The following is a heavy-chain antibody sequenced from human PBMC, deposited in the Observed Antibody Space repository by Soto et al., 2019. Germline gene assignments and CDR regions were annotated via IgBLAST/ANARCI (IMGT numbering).Heavy chain of an antibody. CDR3: AGSKRAFYYFDY. Sequence: PSETLSLTCTVSGGSISSGDYYWSWIRQHPGKGLEWIGYIYYSGSTNYNPSLKSRVTISVDTSKNQFSLKLSSVTAADMAVYYCAGSKRAFYYFDYWGQGTLVTVSS. CDR1: GGSISSGDYY. V-gene: IGHV4-61*08. D-gene: IGHD1-26*01. J-gene: IGHJ4*02. CDR2: IYYSGST.